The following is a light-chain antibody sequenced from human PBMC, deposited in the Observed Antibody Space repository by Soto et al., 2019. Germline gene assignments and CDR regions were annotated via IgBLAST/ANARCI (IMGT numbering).Light chain of an antibody. CDR2: DAS. J-gene: IGKJ2*01. CDR3: QQYNNWPGT. V-gene: IGKV1-33*01. CDR1: QVISKF. Sequence: DLQMTQSPSSLSASVGDRVTITCRASQVISKFLNWYQLKPGKAPKLLIFDASELETGVTSRFSGHRSGTDFSFIISSLQPEDSAVYYCQQYNNWPGTFGQGTKLEIK.